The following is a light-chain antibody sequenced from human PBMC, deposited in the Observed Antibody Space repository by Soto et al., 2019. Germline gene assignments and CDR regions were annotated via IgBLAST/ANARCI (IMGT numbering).Light chain of an antibody. CDR3: QQYGSSPET. V-gene: IGKV3-20*01. Sequence: EIVLTQSPGTLSLSPGERATLSCRASQSVSSSYLAWYQQKPGQAPRLLIYGASSRATGIPDRFSGSGSGKELTLTISILEPEDFAVYYCQQYGSSPETFGQGTKVEIK. CDR1: QSVSSSY. J-gene: IGKJ1*01. CDR2: GAS.